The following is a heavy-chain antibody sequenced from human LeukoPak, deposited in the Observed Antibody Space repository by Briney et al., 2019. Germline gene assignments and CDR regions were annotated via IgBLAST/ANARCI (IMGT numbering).Heavy chain of an antibody. V-gene: IGHV4-39*01. J-gene: IGHJ3*02. CDR3: ASLFIVVVPAATGDDAFDI. D-gene: IGHD2-2*01. Sequence: SETLSLTCTVSGGSISSSSYYWGWIRQPPGKGLEWIGSIYYSGSTYYNPSLKSRVTISVDTSKNQFSLKLSSVTAADTAVYYCASLFIVVVPAATGDDAFDIWGQGTMVTVSS. CDR1: GGSISSSSYY. CDR2: IYYSGST.